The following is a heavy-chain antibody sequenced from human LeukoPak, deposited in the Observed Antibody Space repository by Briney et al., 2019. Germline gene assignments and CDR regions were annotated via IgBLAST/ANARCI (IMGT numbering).Heavy chain of an antibody. CDR3: GRSRRINASLYYYMDV. V-gene: IGHV3-23*01. CDR2: ISPSGDIT. CDR1: GFTFTTHG. Sequence: GGSLRLSCAASGFTFTTHGINWVRQAPRKGLEWVSAISPSGDITYYADSVKGRFTISRDNSKNTVYLLMNSLRTEDTAVYYCGRSRRINASLYYYMDVWGKGTTVTVSS. D-gene: IGHD2-15*01. J-gene: IGHJ6*03.